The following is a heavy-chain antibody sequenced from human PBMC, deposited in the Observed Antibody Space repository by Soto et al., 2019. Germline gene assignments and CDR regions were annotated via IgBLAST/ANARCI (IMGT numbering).Heavy chain of an antibody. CDR1: GASISSGGYS. CDR2: IYHSGST. Sequence: LSLTCAVSGASISSGGYSWSWIRQPPGKGLEWIGYIYHSGSTYYNPSLKSRVTISVDTSKNQLSLKLSSVTAADTAVYYCARGGVVGATDFDYWGQGTLVTVSS. J-gene: IGHJ4*02. V-gene: IGHV4-30-2*01. D-gene: IGHD1-26*01. CDR3: ARGGVVGATDFDY.